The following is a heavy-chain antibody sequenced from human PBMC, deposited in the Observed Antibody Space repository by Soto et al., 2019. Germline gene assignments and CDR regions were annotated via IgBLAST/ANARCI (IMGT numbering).Heavy chain of an antibody. J-gene: IGHJ4*02. D-gene: IGHD3-10*01. Sequence: GGSLRLSCAASGFTFSGSAMHWVRQASGKGLEWVGRIRSKANSYATAYAASVKGRFTISRDDSKNTAYLQMNSLKTEDTAVYYCTRTLWFGEFDYWGQGTLVTVSS. V-gene: IGHV3-73*01. CDR1: GFTFSGSA. CDR3: TRTLWFGEFDY. CDR2: IRSKANSYAT.